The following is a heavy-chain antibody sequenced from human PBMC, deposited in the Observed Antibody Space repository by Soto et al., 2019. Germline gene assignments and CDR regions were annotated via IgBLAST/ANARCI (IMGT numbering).Heavy chain of an antibody. CDR3: AKGLGWSSTWEVDY. J-gene: IGHJ4*02. D-gene: IGHD6-13*01. CDR2: IVGNGKTT. CDR1: EFTFRNYA. V-gene: IGHV3-23*01. Sequence: EVQLLESGGGLVQPGGSLRLACVASEFTFRNYAMSWVRQAPGKGLEWVSSIVGNGKTTYYADSLKGRFTIARHNSENTVFLQMNSLRADDTALYYCAKGLGWSSTWEVDYGGQGTLVTVSS.